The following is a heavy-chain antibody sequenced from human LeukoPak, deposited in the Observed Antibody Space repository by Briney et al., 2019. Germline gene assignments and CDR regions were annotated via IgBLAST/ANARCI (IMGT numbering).Heavy chain of an antibody. V-gene: IGHV4-38-2*01. CDR2: IYHTGST. CDR1: GYSISRGYY. CDR3: ARGGENCSGGSCYQEGRREVDY. J-gene: IGHJ4*02. D-gene: IGHD2-15*01. Sequence: PSETLSLTCGVSGYSISRGYYWAWIRQPPGKGLEWIGTIYHTGSTYYNPSLESRVTISVDTSKNEFSLKLSSVTAADTAVYYCARGGENCSGGSCYQEGRREVDYWGQGTLVTVSS.